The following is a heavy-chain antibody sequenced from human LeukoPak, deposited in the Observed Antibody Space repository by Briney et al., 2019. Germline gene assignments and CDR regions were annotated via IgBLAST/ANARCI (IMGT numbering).Heavy chain of an antibody. CDR1: GVSISSSSYY. J-gene: IGHJ5*02. Sequence: AETLSLTCTVSGVSISSSSYYWGWIRQPPGKGLEWIGSIYYTGSTYYNPSLKSRVTISVDTSKNQFSLKLSSVTAADTAVYYCARQGGRGYSYNWFDPWGQGTLVIVSS. CDR3: ARQGGRGYSYNWFDP. CDR2: IYYTGST. D-gene: IGHD5-18*01. V-gene: IGHV4-39*01.